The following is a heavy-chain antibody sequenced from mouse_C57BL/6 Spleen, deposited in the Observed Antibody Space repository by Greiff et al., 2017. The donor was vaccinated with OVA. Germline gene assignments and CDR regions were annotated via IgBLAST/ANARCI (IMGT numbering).Heavy chain of an antibody. Sequence: QVQLQQPGAELVMPGASVKLSCKASGYTFTSYWMHWVKQRPGQGLEWIGEIDPSDSYTNYNQKFKGKSTLTVDKSSSTAYMQLSSLTSEDSAVYYCAREGGDYDDAMDYWGQGTSVTVSS. D-gene: IGHD2-4*01. J-gene: IGHJ4*01. CDR2: IDPSDSYT. CDR1: GYTFTSYW. CDR3: AREGGDYDDAMDY. V-gene: IGHV1-69*01.